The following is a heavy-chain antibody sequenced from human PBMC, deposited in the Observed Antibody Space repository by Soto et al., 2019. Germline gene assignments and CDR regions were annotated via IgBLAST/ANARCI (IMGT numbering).Heavy chain of an antibody. CDR2: ISYDGSNK. D-gene: IGHD2-2*02. Sequence: QVQLVESGGGVVQPGRSLRLSCAASGFTFSSYAMHWVCQAPGKGLEWVAVISYDGSNKYYAESVKGRFTISRDNSKNTLYLQMNSLRAEDTAVYYCAREGLVPAATPWFYYWGQGTLVTVSS. CDR1: GFTFSSYA. V-gene: IGHV3-30-3*01. J-gene: IGHJ4*02. CDR3: AREGLVPAATPWFYY.